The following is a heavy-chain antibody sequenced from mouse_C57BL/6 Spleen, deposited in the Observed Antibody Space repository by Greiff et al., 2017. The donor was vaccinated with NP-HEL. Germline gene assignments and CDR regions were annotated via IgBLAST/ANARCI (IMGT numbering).Heavy chain of an antibody. CDR1: GFTFSDFY. CDR3: ARDAFGNSFMDY. D-gene: IGHD2-1*01. J-gene: IGHJ4*01. Sequence: DVMLVESGGGLVQSGRSLRLSCATSGFTFSDFYMEWVRQAPGKGLEWIAASRNKANDYTTEYSASVKGRFIVSRDTSQSILYLQMNALRAEDTAIYYCARDAFGNSFMDYWGQGTSVTVSS. CDR2: SRNKANDYTT. V-gene: IGHV7-1*01.